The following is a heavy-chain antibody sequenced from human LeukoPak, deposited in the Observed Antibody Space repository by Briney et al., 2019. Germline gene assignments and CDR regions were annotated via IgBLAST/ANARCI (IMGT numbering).Heavy chain of an antibody. V-gene: IGHV3-30*18. CDR1: GFTFSSYG. J-gene: IGHJ4*02. D-gene: IGHD3-10*01. CDR3: AKEGDYYGSGSYYYQDC. CDR2: MSYDGSNK. Sequence: PGRSLRLSCAASGFTFSSYGMHWVRQAPGKGLEWVAVMSYDGSNKYYADSVKGRFTISRDNSKNTLYLQMNSLRAEDTAVYYCAKEGDYYGSGSYYYQDCWGQGTLVTVSS.